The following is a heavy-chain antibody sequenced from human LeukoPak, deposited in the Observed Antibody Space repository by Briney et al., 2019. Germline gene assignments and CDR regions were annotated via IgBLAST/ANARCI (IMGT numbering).Heavy chain of an antibody. D-gene: IGHD6-6*01. V-gene: IGHV3-23*01. CDR3: ARGRGGYSSSLFDS. CDR1: GFTFDDYA. Sequence: GGSLRLSCAASGFTFDDYAMIWVRQAPGKGLEWVSTFSGGGGITYYADSVKGRFTISRDNSKNTLYLQMNTLRAEDTAVYYCARGRGGYSSSLFDSWGQGTLVTVSS. J-gene: IGHJ4*02. CDR2: FSGGGGIT.